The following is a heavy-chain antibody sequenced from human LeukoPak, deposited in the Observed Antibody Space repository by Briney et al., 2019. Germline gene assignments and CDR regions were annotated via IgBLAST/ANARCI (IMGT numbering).Heavy chain of an antibody. Sequence: SETLSLTCSVSGGFNTHYYWSWIRQPPGKGLEWIGYIYHSGSTNYNPSLKSRVTISVGTSNNHFSLRLTSVTAADTALYFCTIFVVADPVAFEIWGQGTMVTVSS. CDR3: TIFVVADPVAFEI. CDR2: IYHSGST. V-gene: IGHV4-59*08. CDR1: GGFNTHYY. D-gene: IGHD3-3*02. J-gene: IGHJ3*02.